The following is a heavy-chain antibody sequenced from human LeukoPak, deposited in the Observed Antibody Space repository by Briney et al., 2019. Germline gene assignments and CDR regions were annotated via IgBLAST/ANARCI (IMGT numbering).Heavy chain of an antibody. D-gene: IGHD6-13*01. J-gene: IGHJ1*01. CDR1: GGSFSGYY. CDR2: INHSGST. V-gene: IGHV4-34*01. CDR3: ARRRSSWKYFQH. Sequence: SETLSLTCAVYGGSFSGYYWSWIRQPPGKGLEWIGEINHSGSTNYNPSLKSRVTIPVDTSKNQFSLKLSSVTAADTAVYYCARRRSSWKYFQHWGQGTLVTVSS.